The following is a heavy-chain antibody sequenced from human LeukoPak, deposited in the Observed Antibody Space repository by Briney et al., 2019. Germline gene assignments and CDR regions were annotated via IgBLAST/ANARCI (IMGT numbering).Heavy chain of an antibody. CDR1: GVSISSGGYS. J-gene: IGHJ5*02. Sequence: SQTLSLTCAVSGVSISSGGYSWSWIRQPPGKGLEWIGYIYHSGSTYYNPSLKSRVTISVDRSKNQFSLKLSSVTAADTAVYYCARSPRLGSSWFDPWGQGTLVTVSS. D-gene: IGHD7-27*01. CDR3: ARSPRLGSSWFDP. CDR2: IYHSGST. V-gene: IGHV4-30-2*01.